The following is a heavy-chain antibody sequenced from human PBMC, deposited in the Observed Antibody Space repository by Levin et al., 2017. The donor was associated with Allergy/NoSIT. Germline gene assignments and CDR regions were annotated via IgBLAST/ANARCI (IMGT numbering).Heavy chain of an antibody. J-gene: IGHJ6*04. CDR1: GGSFSGYY. V-gene: IGHV4-34*01. Sequence: GSLRLSCAVYGGSFSGYYWSWIRQPPGKGLEWIGEINHSGSTNYNPSLKSRVTISVDTSKNQFSLKLSSVTAADTAVYYCARGPRGYCSSTSCLGMDVWGKGTTVTVSS. CDR3: ARGPRGYCSSTSCLGMDV. D-gene: IGHD2-2*01. CDR2: INHSGST.